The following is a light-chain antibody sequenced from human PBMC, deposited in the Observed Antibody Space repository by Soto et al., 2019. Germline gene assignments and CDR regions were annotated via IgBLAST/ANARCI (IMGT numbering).Light chain of an antibody. CDR2: DDF. CDR1: QSISSW. Sequence: DVQSTHYSSTLFAFVRDRVTLTCRATQSISSWLSEYQQKPAKAPKLLIYDDFSLESGGPSRFSGSGSGTEFTLTISSPQPDDFSTYYCQQYNSNSPWTLGQGTKVDI. J-gene: IGKJ1*01. V-gene: IGKV1-5*01. CDR3: QQYNSNSPWT.